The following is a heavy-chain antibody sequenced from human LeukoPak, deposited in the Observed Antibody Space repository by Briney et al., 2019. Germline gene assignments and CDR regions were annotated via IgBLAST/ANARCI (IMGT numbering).Heavy chain of an antibody. V-gene: IGHV4-59*10. CDR1: GGSFSSYY. J-gene: IGHJ6*03. D-gene: IGHD3-10*01. Sequence: SETLSLTCAVYGGSFSSYYWSWIRQPAGKGLEWIGRIYTSGSTNYNPSLKSRVTMSVDTSKNQFPLKLSSVTAADTAVYYCARAVGSGSFQTYYYYMDVWGKGTTVTISS. CDR3: ARAVGSGSFQTYYYYMDV. CDR2: IYTSGST.